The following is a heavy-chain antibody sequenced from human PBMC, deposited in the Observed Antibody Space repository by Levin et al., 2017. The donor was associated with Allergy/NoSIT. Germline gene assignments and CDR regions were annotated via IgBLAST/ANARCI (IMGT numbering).Heavy chain of an antibody. J-gene: IGHJ4*02. D-gene: IGHD6-13*01. CDR3: ARVLSDISASGPEY. Sequence: SETLSLTCTVSGGSISSSSYQWGWIRQPPGTGLEWIGNIYYSGSTSYNPSLKNRVTMSIDTSKNPLFLKLTSVTAAETAVYYCARVLSDISASGPEYLGQGILVTVSS. CDR1: GGSISSSSYQ. CDR2: IYYSGST. V-gene: IGHV4-39*07.